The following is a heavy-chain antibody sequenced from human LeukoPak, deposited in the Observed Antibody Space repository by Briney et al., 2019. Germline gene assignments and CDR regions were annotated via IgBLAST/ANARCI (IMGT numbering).Heavy chain of an antibody. D-gene: IGHD1-26*01. CDR1: GFTFHDFA. Sequence: GGSLRLSCAASGFTFHDFAMSWVRQAPGKGLEWVSGVNWNGDGTGYADFVEGRFTISRDNAKNSLYLQMNSLRVDDTALYYCARLGGPDYYFYYYMDVWGKGTTVTVSS. V-gene: IGHV3-20*04. CDR3: ARLGGPDYYFYYYMDV. CDR2: VNWNGDGT. J-gene: IGHJ6*03.